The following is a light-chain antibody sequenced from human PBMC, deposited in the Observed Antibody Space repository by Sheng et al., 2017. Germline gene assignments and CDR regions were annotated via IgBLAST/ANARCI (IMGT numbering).Light chain of an antibody. Sequence: QSVLTQPPSVSGAPGQRVTISCTGSSSNIGAGYDVQWYQQFPGTAPKLLIYGNTNRPSGVPDRFSGSKSGTSASLAITGLQAEDEADYYCQSFDSSLSDLYVFGTGTKVNVL. CDR3: QSFDSSLSDLYV. J-gene: IGLJ1*01. V-gene: IGLV1-40*01. CDR1: SSNIGAGYD. CDR2: GNT.